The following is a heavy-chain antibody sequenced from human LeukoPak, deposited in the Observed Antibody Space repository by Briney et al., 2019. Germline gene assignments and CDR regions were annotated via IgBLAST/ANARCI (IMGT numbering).Heavy chain of an antibody. D-gene: IGHD6-6*01. CDR3: ARATGEYSSSRPLDY. J-gene: IGHJ4*02. V-gene: IGHV4-59*01. CDR1: GGSISSYF. Sequence: PSETLSLTCTVSGGSISSYFWSWLRQPPGQGLEWIGYIYYSGSTNYNPSLKSRVTISVDTSKNQFSLKLSSVTAADTAVYYCARATGEYSSSRPLDYWGQGTLVTVSS. CDR2: IYYSGST.